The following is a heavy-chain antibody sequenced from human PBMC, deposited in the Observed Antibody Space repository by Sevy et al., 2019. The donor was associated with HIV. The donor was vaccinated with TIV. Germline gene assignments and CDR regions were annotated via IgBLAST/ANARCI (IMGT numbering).Heavy chain of an antibody. V-gene: IGHV3-30-3*01. Sequence: GGSRLSCATSGFTFSSYSMHWVRQAPGKGPEWVATISYDGINKHYADSVKGRFTISRDNFKNSLSLQMNSLRAEDTAVYFCALERLSSDVAEYFQNWGQGTLVTVSS. CDR3: ALERLSSDVAEYFQN. D-gene: IGHD1-1*01. J-gene: IGHJ1*01. CDR1: GFTFSSYS. CDR2: ISYDGINK.